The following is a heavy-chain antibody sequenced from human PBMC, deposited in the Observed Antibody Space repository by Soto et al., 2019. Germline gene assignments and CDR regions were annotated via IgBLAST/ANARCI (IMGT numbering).Heavy chain of an antibody. D-gene: IGHD1-26*01. CDR3: ATLERIVGGTWDY. V-gene: IGHV3-72*01. J-gene: IGHJ4*02. CDR2: IRNRANSHTT. Sequence: EVQLVESGGGLVQPGGSLRLSCAASGFTFSDHYMDWVRQSPGKGLEWVGRIRNRANSHTTVYAASVKGRFTISRDDSKNSVYLDMNSLKTEDTAVYYCATLERIVGGTWDYWGQGTLVTVSS. CDR1: GFTFSDHY.